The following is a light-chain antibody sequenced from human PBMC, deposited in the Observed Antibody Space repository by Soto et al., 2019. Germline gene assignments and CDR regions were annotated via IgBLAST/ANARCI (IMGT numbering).Light chain of an antibody. CDR1: QSVSSSY. V-gene: IGKV3-20*01. Sequence: ENVLTQSPGTLSLSPGEKASRSCGASQSVSSSYLAWYQQKPGQAPRLLIYGASSRATGIPDRFSGSGSGTDFTLTISRLEPEDFAVYYCQQYGSSLWTFGQGTKVDI. CDR3: QQYGSSLWT. J-gene: IGKJ1*01. CDR2: GAS.